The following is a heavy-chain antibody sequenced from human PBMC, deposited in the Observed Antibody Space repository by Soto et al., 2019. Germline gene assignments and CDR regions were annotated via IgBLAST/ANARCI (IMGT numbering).Heavy chain of an antibody. D-gene: IGHD2-15*01. Sequence: QVQLVQSGAEVKKPGASVKVSCKASGYTFTSYAMHWVRQAPGQRLEWMGWINAGNGNTKYSQKFQDRVTITRDTSARTAYMELSSLRSEDTAVYYCPRIYCSGSSCYSSDYWCQGPLVTVSS. CDR1: GYTFTSYA. CDR2: INAGNGNT. V-gene: IGHV1-3*01. CDR3: PRIYCSGSSCYSSDY. J-gene: IGHJ4*02.